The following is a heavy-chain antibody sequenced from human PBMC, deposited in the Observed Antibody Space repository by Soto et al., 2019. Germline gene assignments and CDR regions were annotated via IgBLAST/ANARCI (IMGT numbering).Heavy chain of an antibody. Sequence: HPGGSLRLSCAASGFTFSSYGMHWVRQAPGKGLEWVAVISYDGSNKYYADSVKGRFTISRDNSKNTLYLQMNSLRAEDTAVYYCAKPRWDYYDSSGYLVAYFDYWGQGTLVTVSS. D-gene: IGHD3-22*01. V-gene: IGHV3-30*18. CDR2: ISYDGSNK. CDR1: GFTFSSYG. CDR3: AKPRWDYYDSSGYLVAYFDY. J-gene: IGHJ4*02.